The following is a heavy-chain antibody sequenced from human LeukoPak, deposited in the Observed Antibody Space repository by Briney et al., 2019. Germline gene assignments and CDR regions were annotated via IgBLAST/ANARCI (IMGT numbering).Heavy chain of an antibody. CDR1: GGSISSSSYY. Sequence: SETLSLTCTVSGGSISSSSYYWGWIRQPPGKGLEWIGSIYYSGSTYYNPSLKSRVTISVDTSKNQFSLKLSSVTAADTAVYYCARAQSDRARPIDYWGQGTLVTVSS. CDR3: ARAQSDRARPIDY. CDR2: IYYSGST. V-gene: IGHV4-39*07. D-gene: IGHD6-6*01. J-gene: IGHJ4*02.